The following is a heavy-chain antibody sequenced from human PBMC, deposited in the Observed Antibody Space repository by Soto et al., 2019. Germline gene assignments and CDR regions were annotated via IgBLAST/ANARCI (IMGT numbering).Heavy chain of an antibody. J-gene: IGHJ5*02. CDR1: GYTFIRYG. Sequence: QIQLVQSAPEVKKPGASVKVSCKVSGYTFIRYGITWVRQAPGQGLEWMGWISGYTADTQTTQKFKGRVTMTKDTSTXTADMELRSLTSDDTAVSYCAREGETSPRMAWGVIIVHPDHWGQGTLVTVSS. CDR2: ISGYTADT. CDR3: AREGETSPRMAWGVIIVHPDH. V-gene: IGHV1-18*01. D-gene: IGHD3-10*01.